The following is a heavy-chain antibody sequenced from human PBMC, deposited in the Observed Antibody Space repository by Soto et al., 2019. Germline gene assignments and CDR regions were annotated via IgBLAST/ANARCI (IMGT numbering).Heavy chain of an antibody. CDR3: ARDLYSSSANYNYYGMDV. J-gene: IGHJ6*02. CDR2: ISSSSSHI. CDR1: AFTFRSYI. D-gene: IGHD6-6*01. V-gene: IGHV3-21*01. Sequence: GGALGLSCASAAFTFRSYIVNVVRQPPWKGLEWVSSISSSSSHIYYSESVKGRFTILRDNAKNSLYLQINSLRAEDTAVYYCARDLYSSSANYNYYGMDVWGQGTTVTVSS.